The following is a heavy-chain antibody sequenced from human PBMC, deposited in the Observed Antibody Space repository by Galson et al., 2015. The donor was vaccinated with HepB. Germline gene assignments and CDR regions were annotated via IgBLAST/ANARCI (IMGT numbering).Heavy chain of an antibody. CDR1: GFTVSSNY. Sequence: SLRLSCAASGFTVSSNYISWVRQAPGKGLEWVSVIYSGGSTYYADSVKGRFTISRHNSKNTLYLQMNSLRAEDTAVYYCARGYSSSWSKGDAFDIWGQGTMVTVSS. V-gene: IGHV3-53*04. J-gene: IGHJ3*02. CDR3: ARGYSSSWSKGDAFDI. D-gene: IGHD6-13*01. CDR2: IYSGGST.